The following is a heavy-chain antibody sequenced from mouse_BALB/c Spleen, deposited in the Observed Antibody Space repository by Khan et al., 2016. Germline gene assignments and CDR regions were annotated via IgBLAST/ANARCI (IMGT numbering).Heavy chain of an antibody. CDR3: AEEYYGSNWFAY. V-gene: IGHV9-3*02. D-gene: IGHD1-1*01. Sequence: QIQLVQSGPELKKPGETVKISCKASGYTFTNYGMNWVKQAPGKGLKWMGWINTNTGEPTYAEEFKGRFAFSLETSASTAYLQINNLKNEDTATYFCAEEYYGSNWFAYWGKGTLVTVSA. CDR1: GYTFTNYG. J-gene: IGHJ3*01. CDR2: INTNTGEP.